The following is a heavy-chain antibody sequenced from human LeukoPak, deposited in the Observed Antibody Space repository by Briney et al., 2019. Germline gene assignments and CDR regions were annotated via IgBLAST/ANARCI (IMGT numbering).Heavy chain of an antibody. Sequence: ASVKVSCKASGYTFTTYAMHWVRQAPGQRLEWVGWINTGNGNTKYSQKFQGRVTFTRDTSASTAYMELSSLRSEGTAVYYCARDREMATTYFDYWGQGTLVTVSS. D-gene: IGHD5-24*01. CDR2: INTGNGNT. CDR3: ARDREMATTYFDY. J-gene: IGHJ4*02. CDR1: GYTFTTYA. V-gene: IGHV1-3*04.